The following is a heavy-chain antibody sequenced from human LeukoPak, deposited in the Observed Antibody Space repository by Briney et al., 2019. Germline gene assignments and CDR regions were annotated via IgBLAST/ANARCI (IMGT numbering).Heavy chain of an antibody. CDR1: GFTFSNYW. CDR3: ARDTESAYYDFWSGYEPRPSSFDY. V-gene: IGHV3-7*01. D-gene: IGHD3-3*01. Sequence: GGSLRLSCAASGFTFSNYWMSWVRQAPGKGLEWVANIKQDGSEKYYVDSVKGRFTISRDNAKNSLYLQMNSLRAEDTAVYYCARDTESAYYDFWSGYEPRPSSFDYWGQGTLVTVSS. CDR2: IKQDGSEK. J-gene: IGHJ4*02.